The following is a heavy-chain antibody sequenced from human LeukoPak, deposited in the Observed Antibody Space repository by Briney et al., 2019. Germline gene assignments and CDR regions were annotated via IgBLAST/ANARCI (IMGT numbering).Heavy chain of an antibody. Sequence: ASVKVSCKASGYTFTSYDINWVRQATGQGLEWMGWMNPKTGNTGYAQKFQARVTMTRNTSISTAYMELSSLRSEDTAVYYCARGPGQQLVPSDYWGQGTLVTAS. V-gene: IGHV1-8*01. CDR1: GYTFTSYD. D-gene: IGHD6-13*01. CDR3: ARGPGQQLVPSDY. CDR2: MNPKTGNT. J-gene: IGHJ4*02.